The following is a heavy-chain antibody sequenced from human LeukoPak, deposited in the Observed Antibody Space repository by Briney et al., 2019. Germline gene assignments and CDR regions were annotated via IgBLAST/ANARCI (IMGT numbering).Heavy chain of an antibody. CDR3: ARRIQGMAPYYFDY. CDR2: INSDGGST. CDR1: GFTFSSYW. J-gene: IGHJ4*02. V-gene: IGHV3-74*01. D-gene: IGHD5-24*01. Sequence: GGSLRLSCTASGFTFSSYWMHWVRQAPGKGLVWVSRINSDGGSTSYADSVKGRFTISRDNAKNTLYLQMNSPRAEDTAVYYCARRIQGMAPYYFDYCGQGTLVTVSS.